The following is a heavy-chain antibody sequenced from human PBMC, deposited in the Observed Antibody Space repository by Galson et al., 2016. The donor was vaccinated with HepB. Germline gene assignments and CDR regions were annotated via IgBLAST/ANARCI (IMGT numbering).Heavy chain of an antibody. Sequence: LRLSCAASGFSFSSYWMHWVRQAPGKGLVWVSRINGDGSSTSYADYVKGRFTISRDNAKNTLCLQMNSLRAEDTAVYFCARRDIPMANDYWGQGTLVTVSS. CDR1: GFSFSSYW. CDR3: ARRDIPMANDY. V-gene: IGHV3-74*01. D-gene: IGHD5-18*01. CDR2: INGDGSST. J-gene: IGHJ4*02.